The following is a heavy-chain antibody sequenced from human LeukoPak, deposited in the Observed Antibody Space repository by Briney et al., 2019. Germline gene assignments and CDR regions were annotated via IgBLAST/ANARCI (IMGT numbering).Heavy chain of an antibody. CDR2: INSDESSI. J-gene: IGHJ6*02. V-gene: IGHV3-74*01. Sequence: GGSLRLSCAASGFTFSNYWLHWLRQAPGKGLVWVSRINSDESSITYADSVQGRFTISRDNAKNTLHLQMNNLRAEDTAVYFCAREPYYYEDNGNYRDFYYYGMDVWGQGTTVTVSS. CDR1: GFTFSNYW. D-gene: IGHD3-22*01. CDR3: AREPYYYEDNGNYRDFYYYGMDV.